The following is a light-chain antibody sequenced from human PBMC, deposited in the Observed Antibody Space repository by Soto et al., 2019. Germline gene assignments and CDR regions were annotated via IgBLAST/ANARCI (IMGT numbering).Light chain of an antibody. J-gene: IGLJ1*01. CDR2: EVT. CDR1: SSDVGAYNY. CDR3: SSFTSGTTLYV. Sequence: QSVLTQPPSASGSPGQSVTISCTGTSSDVGAYNYVSWYQQHPGKAPKLMIYEVTTRPSGISDRFSGSKSGNTASLTISGLQADDEADYYCSSFTSGTTLYVFGTGTKLTVL. V-gene: IGLV2-14*01.